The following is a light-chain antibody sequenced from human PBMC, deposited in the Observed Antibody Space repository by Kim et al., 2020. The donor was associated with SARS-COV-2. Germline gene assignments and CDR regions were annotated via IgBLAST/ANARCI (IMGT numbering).Light chain of an antibody. CDR3: QQYHTHST. CDR2: QAS. J-gene: IGKJ1*01. CDR1: QSVHIG. Sequence: SAYVGDTVTITCSASQSVHIGLAWYQQIPGKAPKLLIHQASNLQSGVPSRFSGRGSGSEFTLTINSLQSGDFATYYCQQYHTHSTFGQGTKVDIK. V-gene: IGKV1-5*03.